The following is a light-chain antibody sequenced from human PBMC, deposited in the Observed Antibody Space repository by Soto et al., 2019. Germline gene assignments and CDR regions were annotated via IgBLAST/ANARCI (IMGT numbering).Light chain of an antibody. V-gene: IGLV2-11*01. CDR2: DVN. J-gene: IGLJ1*01. Sequence: QSALTQPRSVSGSPGQSVTISCTGTSSDVGGYNYVSWYQQHPGKAPKLMIYDVNKRPSGVPDRFSGSKSGNTASLTISGLQADDEADYYCCSYAGSYTYVFGTGTKVTVL. CDR3: CSYAGSYTYV. CDR1: SSDVGGYNY.